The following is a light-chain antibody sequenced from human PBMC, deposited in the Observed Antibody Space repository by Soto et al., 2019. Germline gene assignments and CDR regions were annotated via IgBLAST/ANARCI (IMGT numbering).Light chain of an antibody. CDR1: ESVSTN. V-gene: IGKV3-15*01. CDR2: AAS. J-gene: IGKJ1*01. Sequence: EIVMTQSPATLYLAPGEIVTLSCRASESVSTNLAWYQQKAGQAPRLLIYAASTRATGIPARFSGSGSGTEFTLTISSLQSEDFAVYYCQQYSIWRTFGQGTKVDIK. CDR3: QQYSIWRT.